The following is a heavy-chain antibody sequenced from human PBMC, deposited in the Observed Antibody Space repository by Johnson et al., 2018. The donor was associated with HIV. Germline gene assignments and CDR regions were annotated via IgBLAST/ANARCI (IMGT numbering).Heavy chain of an antibody. CDR2: IRCDGSNK. Sequence: QVQLVESGGGVVQPGGSLRLSCAASGFTFSSYGMHWVRQAPGKGLEWVAFIRCDGSNKYYADSVKGRFTISRDNSKNTLYLQMNSLRAEDTAVYYCARGALRWFRADDAFDIWGQGTMVTVSS. CDR1: GFTFSSYG. J-gene: IGHJ3*02. D-gene: IGHD3-10*01. V-gene: IGHV3-30*02. CDR3: ARGALRWFRADDAFDI.